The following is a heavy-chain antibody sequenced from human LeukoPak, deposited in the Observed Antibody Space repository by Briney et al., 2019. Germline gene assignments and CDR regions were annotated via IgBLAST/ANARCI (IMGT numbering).Heavy chain of an antibody. CDR3: ARWDDSDWGFGN. CDR2: FSNRGTT. CDR1: GVSISSYS. J-gene: IGHJ4*02. D-gene: IGHD6-19*01. Sequence: SETLSLTCIVSGVSISSYSWNWIRQSPGKGLEWVGYFSNRGTTSYNPSLNSRVTISVDTSKNQLSLKLTSVTDADTAVYYCARWDDSDWGFGNWGPGTLVTVSS. V-gene: IGHV4-59*08.